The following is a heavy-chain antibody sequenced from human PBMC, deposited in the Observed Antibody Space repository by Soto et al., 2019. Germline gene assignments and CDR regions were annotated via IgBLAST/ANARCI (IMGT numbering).Heavy chain of an antibody. D-gene: IGHD5-12*01. Sequence: EVQLVESGGGLVQPGGSLRLSCAASGFTFSSYSMNWVRQAPGKGLEWVSYISSSSSTIYYADSVKGRFTISRDNAKNSLYLQMNSLRAEDTAVYYCARVAVATYYYYMDVWGKGTTVTVSS. J-gene: IGHJ6*03. CDR1: GFTFSSYS. CDR2: ISSSSSTI. V-gene: IGHV3-48*01. CDR3: ARVAVATYYYYMDV.